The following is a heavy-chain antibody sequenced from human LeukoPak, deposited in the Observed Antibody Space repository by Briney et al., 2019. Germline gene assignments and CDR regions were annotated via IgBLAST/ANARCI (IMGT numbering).Heavy chain of an antibody. CDR3: ARTPTALVRGGYYFDN. V-gene: IGHV4-34*01. CDR2: INHIEST. CDR1: GGSFSGHY. J-gene: IGHJ4*02. Sequence: SDTLSLTCAVYGGSFSGHYWSWIRQPPGKGLEWIGEINHIESTAYNPSLKSRVTVSEDTSKNQFSLKLSSVTATDTAVYYCARTPTALVRGGYYFDNWGQGTLVTVSS. D-gene: IGHD6-6*01.